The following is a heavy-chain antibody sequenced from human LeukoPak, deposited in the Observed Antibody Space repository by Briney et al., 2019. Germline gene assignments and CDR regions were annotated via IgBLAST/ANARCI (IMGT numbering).Heavy chain of an antibody. V-gene: IGHV4-61*02. CDR2: IYTSGST. Sequence: SETLSLTCTVSGGSISSGSYYWSWIRQPAGKGLEWIGRIYTSGSTNYNPSLKSRVTISVDTSKNQFSLKLSSVTAADTAVYYCARGSVVGATGCFDYWGQGTLVTVSS. J-gene: IGHJ4*02. D-gene: IGHD1-26*01. CDR3: ARGSVVGATGCFDY. CDR1: GGSISSGSYY.